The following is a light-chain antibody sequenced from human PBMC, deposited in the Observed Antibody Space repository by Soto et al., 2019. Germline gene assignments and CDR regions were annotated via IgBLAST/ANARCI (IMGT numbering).Light chain of an antibody. CDR2: AAS. J-gene: IGKJ2*01. CDR3: QHTYNTPPYT. CDR1: QGISNF. Sequence: DIQMTQSPSSLSASVGDRVTITCRASQGISNFLNWYQQKPGKAPKLLIYAASNLQSGVPSRFSGSGSGTDFTLTISSLQPEDFATDYFQHTYNTPPYTFGQGTNLEIK. V-gene: IGKV1-39*01.